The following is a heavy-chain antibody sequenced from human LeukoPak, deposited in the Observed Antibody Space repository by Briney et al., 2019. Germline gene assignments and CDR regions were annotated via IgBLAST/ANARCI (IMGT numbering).Heavy chain of an antibody. CDR1: GYTFTSYG. CDR2: ISAYNGNT. CDR3: AREEMEPTGFDP. D-gene: IGHD1-1*01. V-gene: IGHV1-18*01. J-gene: IGHJ5*02. Sequence: GASVKVSCKASGYTFTSYGISWVRQSPGQGLEWMGWISAYNGNTNYAQKLQGRVTMTTDTSTSTAYMDLRSLISDDTAVYYCAREEMEPTGFDPWGQGTVVTVSS.